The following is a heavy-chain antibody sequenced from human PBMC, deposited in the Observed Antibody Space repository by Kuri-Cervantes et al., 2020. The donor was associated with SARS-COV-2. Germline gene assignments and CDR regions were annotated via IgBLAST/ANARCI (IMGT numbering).Heavy chain of an antibody. V-gene: IGHV3-23*01. CDR2: ISARGGGT. Sequence: LSLTCAASGFTFSSYGMHWVRQAPGKGLEWVSGISARGGGTYYGDSVKGRCTISRDNSKNILYLQMHSLRAEDTAIYYCSKGVAAVGTAGGTYYYHGMDVWGQGTTVTVSS. CDR1: GFTFSSYG. J-gene: IGHJ6*02. CDR3: SKGVAAVGTAGGTYYYHGMDV. D-gene: IGHD6-13*01.